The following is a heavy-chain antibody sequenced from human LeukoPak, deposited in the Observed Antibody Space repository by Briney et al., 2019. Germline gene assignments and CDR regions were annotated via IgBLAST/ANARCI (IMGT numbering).Heavy chain of an antibody. CDR3: ARLIGELSDAFDI. CDR1: GCSSTSYW. J-gene: IGHJ3*02. D-gene: IGHD1-26*01. Sequence: GESLKISCKGSGCSSTSYWIGWVRQMPGKSLEWMGIIYPGDSDTRYSPSFQGQVTISADKSISTAYLQWSSLKASDTAMYYCARLIGELSDAFDIWGQGTMATVSS. V-gene: IGHV5-51*01. CDR2: IYPGDSDT.